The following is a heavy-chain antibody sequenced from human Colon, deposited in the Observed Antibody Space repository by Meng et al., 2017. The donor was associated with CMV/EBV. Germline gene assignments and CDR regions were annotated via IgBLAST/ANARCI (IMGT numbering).Heavy chain of an antibody. J-gene: IGHJ6*02. CDR1: GFTFSSYA. Sequence: GESLKISCAASGFTFSSYAMSWVRQAPGKGLEWVSAISGSGGSTYYADSVKGRFTISRDNSKNTLYLQMNSLRAEDTAVYYCAKTVTTNYYYGMDVWGQGTTVTVSS. CDR2: ISGSGGST. D-gene: IGHD4-17*01. CDR3: AKTVTTNYYYGMDV. V-gene: IGHV3-23*01.